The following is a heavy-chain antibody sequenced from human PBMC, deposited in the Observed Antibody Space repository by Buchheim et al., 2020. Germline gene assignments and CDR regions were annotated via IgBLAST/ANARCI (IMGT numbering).Heavy chain of an antibody. CDR1: GFSLSTSGMC. V-gene: IGHV2-70*15. Sequence: QVTLRESGPALVKPTQTLTLTCTFSGFSLSTSGMCVSWIRQPPGKALEWLARIDWDDDKYYSTSLKTRLTISKDTSNNQVVLTMTNMDPVDTATYYCARILVYYDYVWGSNYYYGMDVWGQGTT. CDR3: ARILVYYDYVWGSNYYYGMDV. CDR2: IDWDDDK. D-gene: IGHD3-16*01. J-gene: IGHJ6*02.